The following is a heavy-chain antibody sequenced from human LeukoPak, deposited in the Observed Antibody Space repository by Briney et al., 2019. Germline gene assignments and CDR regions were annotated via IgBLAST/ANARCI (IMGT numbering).Heavy chain of an antibody. V-gene: IGHV4-59*01. CDR3: ARGAVSIFGEPFDY. CDR2: IYYSGST. CDR1: GGSISSYY. Sequence: SVTLSLTCTVSGGSISSYYWSWIRQPPGKGLEWIGYIYYSGSTNYNPSLKSRVTISVDTSKNQFFLKLSSVTAADTAVYYCARGAVSIFGEPFDYWGQGTLVTVSS. J-gene: IGHJ4*02. D-gene: IGHD3-3*01.